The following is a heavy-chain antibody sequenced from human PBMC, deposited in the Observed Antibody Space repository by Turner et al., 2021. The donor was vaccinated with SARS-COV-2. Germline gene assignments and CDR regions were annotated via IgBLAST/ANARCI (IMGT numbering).Heavy chain of an antibody. CDR2: IWYDGSNK. J-gene: IGHJ4*02. V-gene: IGHV3-33*01. D-gene: IGHD1-26*01. CDR1: GFTFSSYG. CDR3: AREGVVGDNTGFDY. Sequence: QVQLVESGGGVVQPGSSLRLSCAAPGFTFSSYGMHWVRQAPGKGLEWVAVIWYDGSNKYYADSVKGRFTISRDNSKNTLYLQMNSLRAEDTAVYYCAREGVVGDNTGFDYWGQGTLVTVSS.